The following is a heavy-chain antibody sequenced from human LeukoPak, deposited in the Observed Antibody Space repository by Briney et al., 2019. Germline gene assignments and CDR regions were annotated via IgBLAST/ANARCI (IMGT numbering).Heavy chain of an antibody. CDR3: ARDHVNYYDIGPGVTIAEYYFDY. J-gene: IGHJ4*02. Sequence: SVKVSCKASGGTFSSYAISWVRQAPGQGLEWMGGIIPIFGTANYAQKFQGRVTITADESTSTAYMELSSLRSEDTAVYYCARDHVNYYDIGPGVTIAEYYFDYWGQGTLVTVSS. CDR2: IIPIFGTA. V-gene: IGHV1-69*01. CDR1: GGTFSSYA. D-gene: IGHD3-22*01.